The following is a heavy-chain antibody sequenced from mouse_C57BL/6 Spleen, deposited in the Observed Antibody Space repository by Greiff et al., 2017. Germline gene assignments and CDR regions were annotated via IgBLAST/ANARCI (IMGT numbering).Heavy chain of an antibody. V-gene: IGHV1-64*01. D-gene: IGHD1-3*01. J-gene: IGHJ2*01. CDR1: GYTFTSYW. CDR2: IHPNSGST. CDR3: ARYIVYFDY. Sequence: VKLQQPGAELVKPGASVKLSCKASGYTFTSYWMHWVKQRPGQGLEWIGMIHPNSGSTNYNKKFKSKATLTVDKSSSTAYMQLSSLTSEDSAVYYCARYIVYFDYWGQGTTLTVSS.